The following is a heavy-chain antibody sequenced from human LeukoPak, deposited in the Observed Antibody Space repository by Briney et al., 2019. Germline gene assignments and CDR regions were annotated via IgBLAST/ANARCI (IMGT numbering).Heavy chain of an antibody. CDR2: IKSDGSST. J-gene: IGHJ6*02. D-gene: IGHD4/OR15-4a*01. CDR1: GFTFSSYA. V-gene: IGHV3-74*01. CDR3: VREGASGYYYAMDV. Sequence: SGGSLRLSCAASGFTFSSYAMSWVRQAPGKGLVWVSRIKSDGSSTSYADSVKGRFTISRDNAKNTLYLQMNSLRAEDTAVYYCVREGASGYYYAMDVWGQGTTVTVSS.